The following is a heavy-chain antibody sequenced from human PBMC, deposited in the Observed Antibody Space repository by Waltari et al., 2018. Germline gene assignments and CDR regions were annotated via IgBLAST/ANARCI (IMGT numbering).Heavy chain of an antibody. Sequence: QLQLQESGPGLVKPSETLSLTCTVSGGSISSSSYYWGWIRQPPGKGLEWIGSIYYSVSTYYNPSLKSRVTISVDTSKNQFSLKLSSVTAADTAVYYCARLGVYYGMDVWGQGTTVTVSS. J-gene: IGHJ6*02. D-gene: IGHD3-10*01. V-gene: IGHV4-39*01. CDR1: GGSISSSSYY. CDR2: IYYSVST. CDR3: ARLGVYYGMDV.